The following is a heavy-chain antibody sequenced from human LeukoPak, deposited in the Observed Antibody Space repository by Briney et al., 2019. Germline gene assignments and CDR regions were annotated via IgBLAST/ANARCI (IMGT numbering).Heavy chain of an antibody. CDR2: IYHNGAP. Sequence: SEXLXXXXXVXGGSIISGDXXWSWIGQPPGXXXXXIGYIYHNGAPYYNPSLKSRVSISVDTSKNQFSLKLSSVTAADTAVYYCARAGVVPAAINRAFDIWGQGSVVTVSS. J-gene: IGHJ3*02. D-gene: IGHD2-2*02. CDR1: GGSIISGDXX. CDR3: ARAGVVPAAINRAFDI. V-gene: IGHV4-30-4*08.